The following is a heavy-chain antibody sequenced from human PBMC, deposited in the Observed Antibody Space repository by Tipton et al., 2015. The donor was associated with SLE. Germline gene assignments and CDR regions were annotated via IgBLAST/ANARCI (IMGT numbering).Heavy chain of an antibody. V-gene: IGHV3-9*01. J-gene: IGHJ3*02. CDR1: GFTFDDYA. CDR3: AKDIGYCSGGSCTPGAFDI. D-gene: IGHD2-15*01. CDR2: ISWNSGSI. Sequence: SLRLSCAASGFTFDDYAMHWVRQAPGKGLEWASGISWNSGSIGYADSVKGRFTISRDNAKNSLYLQMNSPRAEDTALYYCAKDIGYCSGGSCTPGAFDIWGQGTMVTVSS.